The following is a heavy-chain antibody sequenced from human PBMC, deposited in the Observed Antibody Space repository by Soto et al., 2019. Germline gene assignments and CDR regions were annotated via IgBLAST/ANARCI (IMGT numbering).Heavy chain of an antibody. D-gene: IGHD1-7*01. CDR2: IYRTGST. CDR1: GGSFTINNW. CDR3: ASRDPGTSVDY. V-gene: IGHV4-4*02. Sequence: ETLSLTCAVSGGSFTINNWWTWVRQPPGQGLEWIGEIYRTGSTNYNPSLKSRVTISLDKSENQFSLKVTSLTAADTAVYYCASRDPGTSVDYWGQGTLVTVSS. J-gene: IGHJ4*02.